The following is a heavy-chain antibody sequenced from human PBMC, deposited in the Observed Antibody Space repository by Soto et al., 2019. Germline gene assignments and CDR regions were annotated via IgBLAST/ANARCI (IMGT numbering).Heavy chain of an antibody. D-gene: IGHD6-19*01. V-gene: IGHV3-23*01. CDR2: ISGSGRDT. CDR1: RFTLSNYA. J-gene: IGHJ4*02. Sequence: GGSLRLSCGASRFTLSNYAMSWVRQAPGKGLQWVSAISGSGRDTYYADSVKGRFTISRDNSRDTLYLQMSSLRADDTAVYYCAVPTGIEVTGPDYWGQGTLVTVSS. CDR3: AVPTGIEVTGPDY.